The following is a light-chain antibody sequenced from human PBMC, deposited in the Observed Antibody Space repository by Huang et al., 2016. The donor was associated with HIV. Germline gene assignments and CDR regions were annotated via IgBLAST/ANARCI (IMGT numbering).Light chain of an antibody. CDR3: QQYGSSPLT. V-gene: IGKV3-20*01. CDR1: QSVSSNF. CDR2: GAS. Sequence: EIVLTQSPGTLSLSPGERVTLSCRASQSVSSNFLAWYQQKPGQAPRFLIYGASTRDTGVTDRFSGSGSGADFTLTISRLEPEDFAVYYCQQYGSSPLTFGGGTKVEIK. J-gene: IGKJ4*01.